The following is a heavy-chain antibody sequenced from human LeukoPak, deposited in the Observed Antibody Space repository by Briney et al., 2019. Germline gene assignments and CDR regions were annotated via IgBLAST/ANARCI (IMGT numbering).Heavy chain of an antibody. V-gene: IGHV3-15*01. CDR2: IRSKNDGGTI. CDR1: GFTFSNAW. D-gene: IGHD3-22*01. Sequence: GGSLRLSCAASGFTFSNAWMAWVRQAPGKGLEWVGRIRSKNDGGTIGYAAPVKDRFTISRDDSKNTLYLQMSSLEIEDTAVYFCTTDRTMKGYWGQGTLVTVSS. J-gene: IGHJ4*02. CDR3: TTDRTMKGY.